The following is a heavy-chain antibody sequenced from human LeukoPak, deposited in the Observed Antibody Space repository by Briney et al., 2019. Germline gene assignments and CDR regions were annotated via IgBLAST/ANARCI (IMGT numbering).Heavy chain of an antibody. J-gene: IGHJ4*02. CDR1: GGSISSGDYY. CDR3: ARVSTGRVDY. V-gene: IGHV4-30-4*01. CDR2: IYYSGST. Sequence: SQTLSLTCTVSGGSISSGDYYWSWNRQPPGKGLEWIGYIYYSGSTYYNPSLKSRLTISVDTSMNQFSLKLSSVTAADTAVYYCARVSTGRVDYWGQGTLVTVYS.